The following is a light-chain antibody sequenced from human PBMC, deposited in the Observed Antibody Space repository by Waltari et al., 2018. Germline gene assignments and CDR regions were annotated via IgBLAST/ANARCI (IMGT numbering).Light chain of an antibody. V-gene: IGKV1-27*01. CDR1: QDIGNY. Sequence: DIQMTQSPSSLSASVGDRVSIPCLASQDIGNYLAWYQKKPGKAPKLLIYAASVLEAGVPARFSGSGSGTDFTLTISSLQPEDAATYFCLKYVTAPPTFGQGTKVEIK. J-gene: IGKJ1*01. CDR2: AAS. CDR3: LKYVTAPPT.